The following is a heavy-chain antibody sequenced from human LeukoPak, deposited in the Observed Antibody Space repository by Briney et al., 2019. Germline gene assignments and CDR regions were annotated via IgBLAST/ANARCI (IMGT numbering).Heavy chain of an antibody. Sequence: TSETLSLTCAVSGYSISSGYYWGWIRQPPGKGLEWIGSIYHSGSTYYNPSLKSRVTISVDTSKNQFSLKLSSVTAADTAVYYCARHSNYFDYWGQGTLVTVSS. CDR3: ARHSNYFDY. CDR2: IYHSGST. CDR1: GYSISSGYY. J-gene: IGHJ4*02. V-gene: IGHV4-38-2*01.